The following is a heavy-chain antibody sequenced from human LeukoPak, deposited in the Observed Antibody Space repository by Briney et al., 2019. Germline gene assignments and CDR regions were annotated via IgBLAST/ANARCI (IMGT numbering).Heavy chain of an antibody. J-gene: IGHJ6*04. V-gene: IGHV1-18*04. CDR1: GYTFTSYG. CDR3: AREGRVDSGWTYYYYYGMDV. D-gene: IGHD6-19*01. Sequence: ASVKVSCKASGYTFTSYGISWVRQAPGQGLEWMGWISAYNGNTNYAQKLQGRVTMTTDTSTSTAYMELRSLRSDDTAVYYRAREGRVDSGWTYYYYYGMDVWGKGTTVTVSS. CDR2: ISAYNGNT.